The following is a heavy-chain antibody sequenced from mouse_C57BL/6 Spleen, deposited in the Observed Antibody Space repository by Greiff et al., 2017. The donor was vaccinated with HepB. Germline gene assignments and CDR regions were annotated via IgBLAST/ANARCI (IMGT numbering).Heavy chain of an antibody. CDR2: IWSGGST. J-gene: IGHJ3*01. Sequence: QVQLKQSGPGLVQPSQSLSITCTVSGFSFTSYGVHWVRQSPGKGLEWLGVIWSGGSTDYNAAFISRLSISKDNSKSQVFFKMNSLQADDTAIYYCARRVYDGYYAFAYWGQGTLVTVSA. CDR1: GFSFTSYG. V-gene: IGHV2-2*01. CDR3: ARRVYDGYYAFAY. D-gene: IGHD2-3*01.